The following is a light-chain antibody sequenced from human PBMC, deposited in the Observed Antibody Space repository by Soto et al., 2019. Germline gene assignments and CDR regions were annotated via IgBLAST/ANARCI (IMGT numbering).Light chain of an antibody. V-gene: IGKV1-39*01. Sequence: DIQMTQSPSSLSASVGDRVTITCRASQSISSYLNWYQQKPGKAPKLLIYAASSLQSGVPSRFSGSGSGTDFTLTISSLQHEDFATYYCQQSYSTLGTFGQGTKVDIK. CDR2: AAS. CDR1: QSISSY. CDR3: QQSYSTLGT. J-gene: IGKJ1*01.